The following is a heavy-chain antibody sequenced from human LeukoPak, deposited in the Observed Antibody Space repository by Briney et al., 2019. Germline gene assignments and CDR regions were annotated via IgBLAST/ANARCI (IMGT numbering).Heavy chain of an antibody. V-gene: IGHV3-23*01. D-gene: IGHD1-14*01. J-gene: IGHJ4*02. CDR1: GFTFSSYA. Sequence: GGSLRLSCAASGFTFSSYAMSWVRQAPGKGLEWVSAISGSGGSTYYADSVKGRFTISRDNSKNTLYLQMNSLRAEDTAVYYCARDQDRAVSGFDYWGQGTLVTVSS. CDR2: ISGSGGST. CDR3: ARDQDRAVSGFDY.